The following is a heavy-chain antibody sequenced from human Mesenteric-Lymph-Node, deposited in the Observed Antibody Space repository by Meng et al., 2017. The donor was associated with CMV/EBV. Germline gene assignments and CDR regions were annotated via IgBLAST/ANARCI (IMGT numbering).Heavy chain of an antibody. CDR1: GGSISSSSYY. V-gene: IGHV4-39*01. CDR3: ARLANLWFGESPTDY. CDR2: IYYSGST. D-gene: IGHD3-10*01. J-gene: IGHJ4*02. Sequence: SETLSLTCTVSGGSISSSSYYWGWIRQPPGKGLEWIGSIYYSGSTYYNPSLKGRVTISVDTSKNQFSLKLSSVTAADTAVYYCARLANLWFGESPTDYWGQGTLVTVSS.